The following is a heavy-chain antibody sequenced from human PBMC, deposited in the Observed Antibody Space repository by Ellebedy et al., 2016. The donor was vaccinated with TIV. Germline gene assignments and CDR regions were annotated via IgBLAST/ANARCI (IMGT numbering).Heavy chain of an antibody. CDR3: AAEAWWRLDS. V-gene: IGHV3-7*01. CDR1: GPIFSHNW. D-gene: IGHD2-15*01. J-gene: IGHJ4*02. CDR2: INPLGSQK. Sequence: GESLKISCVDSGPIFSHNWMSWVRQAPGKGLEWVAKINPLGSQKSYVDSVKGRFTISRDTAENSLFLEMNSLRVEDTAVYYCAAEAWWRLDSWGQGTLVTVSS.